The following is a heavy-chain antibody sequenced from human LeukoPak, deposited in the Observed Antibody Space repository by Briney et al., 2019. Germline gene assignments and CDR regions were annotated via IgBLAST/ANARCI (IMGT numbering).Heavy chain of an antibody. CDR1: GFTFSSYA. CDR3: AKEGDIVVVPAANPDY. D-gene: IGHD2-2*01. CDR2: ISGSGGST. V-gene: IGHV3-23*01. J-gene: IGHJ4*02. Sequence: GGSLRLSCAASGFTFSSYAMSWVRQAPGKGLEWVSAISGSGGSTYYADSVKGRFTISRDNSKNTLYLQMNSLRAEDTAVYYCAKEGDIVVVPAANPDYWGQGTLVTVPS.